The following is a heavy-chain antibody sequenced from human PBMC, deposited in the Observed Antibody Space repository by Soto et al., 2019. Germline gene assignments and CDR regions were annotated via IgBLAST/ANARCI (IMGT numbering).Heavy chain of an antibody. CDR2: ISERGDTT. D-gene: IGHD1-1*01. Sequence: EVQLLESGGGLVQPGGSLRLSCAASGFTISSNAMYWVRQAPGKGLEWVSAISERGDTTHYADSVKGRFTIARDTSKNTLYRQLNTLRADDTAVYYWAKDKPGTTSFDYWGQGTLVTVSS. CDR1: GFTISSNA. J-gene: IGHJ4*02. V-gene: IGHV3-23*01. CDR3: AKDKPGTTSFDY.